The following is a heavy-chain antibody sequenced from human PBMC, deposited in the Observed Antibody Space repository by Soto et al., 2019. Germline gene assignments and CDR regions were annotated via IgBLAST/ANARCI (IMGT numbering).Heavy chain of an antibody. J-gene: IGHJ4*02. CDR3: VRDSGAKLSSS. V-gene: IGHV4-39*02. D-gene: IGHD6-13*01. CDR2: IYYSGST. Sequence: PSETLSLTWPVSGGSISSSRYCCGWIRQPPGKVLEWIGSIYYSGSTHYNSSLKSRVTISXXXSXNXFXLXXXSVTXADTAVYYCVRDSGAKLSSSWGQGTLVTVSS. CDR1: GGSISSSRYC.